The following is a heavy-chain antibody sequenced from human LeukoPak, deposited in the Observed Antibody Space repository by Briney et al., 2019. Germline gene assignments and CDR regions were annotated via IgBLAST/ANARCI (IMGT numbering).Heavy chain of an antibody. CDR3: AREHYDFWSGAGY. J-gene: IGHJ4*02. CDR1: GFTFSSYW. D-gene: IGHD3-3*01. CDR2: IKQDGSEK. V-gene: IGHV3-7*01. Sequence: GGSLRLSCAASGFTFSSYWMGWVRQAPGKGLEWVANIKQDGSEKYYVDSVKGRFTISRDNAKNSLYLQMNSLRAEDTAVYYCAREHYDFWSGAGYWGQGTLVTVSS.